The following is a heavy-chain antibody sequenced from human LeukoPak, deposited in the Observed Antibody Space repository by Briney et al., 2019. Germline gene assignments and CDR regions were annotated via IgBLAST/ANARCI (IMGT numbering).Heavy chain of an antibody. CDR1: GDSTNTYF. V-gene: IGHV4-59*01. J-gene: IGHJ4*02. CDR3: ARVRPHSVYYFDY. D-gene: IGHD2-21*01. CDR2: IYYTGTT. Sequence: SETLSLTCTISGDSTNTYFWSWIRQPPGKGLEWIGYIYYTGTTNYNPSLKSRVTISVDTSKNQFSLKLSSVTAADTAVYYCARVRPHSVYYFDYWGQGTLVTVSS.